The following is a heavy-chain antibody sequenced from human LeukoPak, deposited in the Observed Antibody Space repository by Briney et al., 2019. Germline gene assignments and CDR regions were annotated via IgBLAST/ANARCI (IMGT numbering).Heavy chain of an antibody. V-gene: IGHV1-18*01. CDR2: ISAYNGNT. D-gene: IGHD2-15*01. CDR3: ARDSPLPKDQNWFDP. J-gene: IGHJ5*02. Sequence: ASVTVSCKASGYTFTSYGISWVRQAPGQGLEWMGWISAYNGNTNYAQKLQGRVTMTTDTSTSTAYMELRSLRSDDTAVYYCARDSPLPKDQNWFDPWGQGTLVTVSS. CDR1: GYTFTSYG.